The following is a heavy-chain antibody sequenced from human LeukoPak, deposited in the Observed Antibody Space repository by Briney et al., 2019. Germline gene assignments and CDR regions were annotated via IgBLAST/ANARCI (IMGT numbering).Heavy chain of an antibody. Sequence: SETLSLTCTVSGGSMNSYYWSWVRQPPGKGLEWIAYIYYLGSTSYNPSLKSRVTISVDTSKNQFSLKLSSVTAADTAVYYCARSGTGVGNWYFDLWGRGTLVTVSS. CDR3: ARSGTGVGNWYFDL. V-gene: IGHV4-59*01. D-gene: IGHD3/OR15-3a*01. CDR1: GGSMNSYY. CDR2: IYYLGST. J-gene: IGHJ2*01.